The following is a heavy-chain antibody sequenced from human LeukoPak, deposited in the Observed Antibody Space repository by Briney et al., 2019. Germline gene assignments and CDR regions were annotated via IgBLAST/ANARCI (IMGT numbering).Heavy chain of an antibody. CDR1: GFTLSTYY. V-gene: IGHV3-53*01. J-gene: IGHJ2*01. D-gene: IGHD5-24*01. CDR3: ARVGDHFHWNLNL. Sequence: GGSLRLSCAASGFTLSTYYMNWVRQAPGKGLEWVSIIYSGGTTYYADSVKGRFTISRDTSKNTLSLQMNSLRAEDTAVYFCARVGDHFHWNLNLWGRGTLVTVSS. CDR2: IYSGGTT.